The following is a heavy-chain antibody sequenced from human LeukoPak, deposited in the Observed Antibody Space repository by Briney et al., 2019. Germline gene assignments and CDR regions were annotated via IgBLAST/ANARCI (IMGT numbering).Heavy chain of an antibody. CDR3: ARFYYYGSANDWYFYGMDV. V-gene: IGHV1-18*01. CDR1: GYTFTNYG. D-gene: IGHD3-10*01. Sequence: ASVKVSCKASGYTFTNYGISWVRQAPGQGLEWMGWISTYTGKTNCTQKVQDRVTMTRDTSTSTAYMELRSLRSDDTAVYYCARFYYYGSANDWYFYGMDVWGQGTTVTVSS. CDR2: ISTYTGKT. J-gene: IGHJ6*02.